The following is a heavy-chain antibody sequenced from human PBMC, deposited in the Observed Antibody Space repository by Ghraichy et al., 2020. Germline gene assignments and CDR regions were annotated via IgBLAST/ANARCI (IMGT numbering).Heavy chain of an antibody. V-gene: IGHV3-48*01. Sequence: GGSLRLSCAASGFTFSSYSMNWVRQAPGKGLEWVSYISSSSSTIYYADSVKGRFTISRDNAKNSLYLQMNSLRAEDTAVYYCARVLGDMTGGWYYYYGMDVWGQGTTVTVSS. CDR1: GFTFSSYS. CDR2: ISSSSSTI. CDR3: ARVLGDMTGGWYYYYGMDV. D-gene: IGHD3-9*01. J-gene: IGHJ6*02.